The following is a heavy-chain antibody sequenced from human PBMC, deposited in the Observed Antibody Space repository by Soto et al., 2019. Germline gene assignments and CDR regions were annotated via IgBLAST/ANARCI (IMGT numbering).Heavy chain of an antibody. CDR1: GDSISSDTW. CDR3: VKNGWYSLEN. CDR2: IYHSGGI. V-gene: IGHV4-4*02. J-gene: IGHJ4*02. Sequence: PSETLSLTCAVSGDSISSDTWWSWVRQPPGKGLEWIGEIYHSGGINYNPSLKSRVTISVDKSNNQFSLKKNSVIAADTAVYYCVKNGWYSLENWGQGTLVTVSS. D-gene: IGHD6-19*01.